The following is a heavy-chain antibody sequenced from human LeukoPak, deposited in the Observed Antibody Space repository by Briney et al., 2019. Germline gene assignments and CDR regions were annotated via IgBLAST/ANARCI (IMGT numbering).Heavy chain of an antibody. V-gene: IGHV3-30*02. J-gene: IGHJ4*02. CDR3: GRNVDNWNYVDY. D-gene: IGHD3-10*02. CDR1: GFTFCYYG. Sequence: GGSLRLFCTASGFTFCYYGMHWVRQAPGKGLEWLSFVFADGSNVFYADSVRGRFTISRDNRNNILYLQMNSLRAEDKAMYFCGRNVDNWNYVDYWGQGTLVTVSS. CDR2: VFADGSNV.